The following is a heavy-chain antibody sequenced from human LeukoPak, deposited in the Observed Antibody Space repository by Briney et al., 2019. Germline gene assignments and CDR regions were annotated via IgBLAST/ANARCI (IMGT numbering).Heavy chain of an antibody. D-gene: IGHD2/OR15-2a*01. CDR1: GFSFSSYS. CDR2: ISGDGNAK. V-gene: IGHV3-48*01. Sequence: GGSLRLSCAASGFSFSSYSINWVRQAPGKGLEWVSYISGDGNAKHYTDSVKGRFTISRDNAKNALYLQMNGLRAEDTAVYFCARDYVYAFDYWGQGNLVTVSS. CDR3: ARDYVYAFDY. J-gene: IGHJ4*02.